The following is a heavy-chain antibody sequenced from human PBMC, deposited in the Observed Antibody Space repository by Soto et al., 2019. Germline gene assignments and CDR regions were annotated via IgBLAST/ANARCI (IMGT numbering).Heavy chain of an antibody. J-gene: IGHJ3*01. V-gene: IGHV3-7*02. CDR1: GFTFSSYW. CDR3: TSGHSSGWNVP. D-gene: IGHD6-19*01. Sequence: GGSLRLSCAASGFTFSSYWMSWVRQAPGKGLEWVANIKTDGSEKSYVDSVKGRFTISRDNAQKSLYLQMNSLRADDTAVYYCTSGHSSGWNVPWGQGTMVTVSS. CDR2: IKTDGSEK.